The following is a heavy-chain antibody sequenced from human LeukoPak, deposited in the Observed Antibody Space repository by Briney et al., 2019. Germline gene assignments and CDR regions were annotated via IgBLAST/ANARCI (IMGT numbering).Heavy chain of an antibody. V-gene: IGHV5-51*01. J-gene: IGHJ4*02. CDR3: ARLWYYGSGSYSFDY. CDR2: IYPGDSDT. D-gene: IGHD3-10*01. CDR1: GFRFTSYW. Sequence: GESLKISCKGSGFRFTSYWIGWVRQMPGKGLEWMGIIYPGDSDTRYSPSFQGQVTISADKSISTAYLQWSSLKASDTAMYYCARLWYYGSGSYSFDYWGQGTLVTVSS.